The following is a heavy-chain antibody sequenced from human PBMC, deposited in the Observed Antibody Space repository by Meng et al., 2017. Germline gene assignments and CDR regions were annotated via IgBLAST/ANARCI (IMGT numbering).Heavy chain of an antibody. CDR1: GGTFSSYS. J-gene: IGHJ4*02. CDR3: ARSEGAVAAFYVY. V-gene: IGHV1-69*01. Sequence: QVQLVQSGADVKKPGSSVTVSCKASGGTFSSYSISWVGQAPGQGLEWMGGINPIFGTANYAEKFQSRVTITADEYTSTAYMELSSLRSEDTAVYYCARSEGAVAAFYVYWGQGTLVTVSS. D-gene: IGHD2-15*01. CDR2: INPIFGTA.